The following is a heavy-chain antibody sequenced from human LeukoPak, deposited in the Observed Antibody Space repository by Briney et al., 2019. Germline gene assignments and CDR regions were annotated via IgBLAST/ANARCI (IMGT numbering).Heavy chain of an antibody. V-gene: IGHV4-59*05. CDR1: GGSISSYY. Sequence: SETLSLTCTVSGGSISSYYWSWIRQPAGKGLEWIGSIYYSGSTYYNPSLKSRVTISVDTSKNQVSLKVSSVTAADTAVYYCAYTNFGIAVAGGYWGQGTPVTVSS. D-gene: IGHD6-19*01. CDR3: AYTNFGIAVAGGY. J-gene: IGHJ4*02. CDR2: IYYSGST.